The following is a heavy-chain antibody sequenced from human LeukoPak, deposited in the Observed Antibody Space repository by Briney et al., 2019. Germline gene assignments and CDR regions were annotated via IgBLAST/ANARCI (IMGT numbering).Heavy chain of an antibody. CDR3: TTLSSG. CDR1: GFTFINPG. J-gene: IGHJ4*02. V-gene: IGHV3-15*01. CDR2: IKSKTDGGTT. D-gene: IGHD3-22*01. Sequence: PGGPLRLSLAAPGFTFINPGLGWFGRAPGKGLAWVGRIKSKTDGGTTDYAAPVKGRFTISRDDSKSTLYLQMNSLKTEDTAVYYCTTLSSGWGQGTLVTVSS.